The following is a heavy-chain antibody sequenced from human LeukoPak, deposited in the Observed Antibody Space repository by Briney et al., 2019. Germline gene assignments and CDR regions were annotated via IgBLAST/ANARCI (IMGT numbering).Heavy chain of an antibody. CDR1: GFTFSSFG. CDR3: AKDLGYSYGYVDY. Sequence: GGSLRLSCAASGFTFSSFGMHWVRQAPGKGLEGVALIRYDGSNKYYADPVKGRFTISRDNSKNTLYLQVNSLRAEDTAMYYCAKDLGYSYGYVDYWGQGALVTVSS. CDR2: IRYDGSNK. J-gene: IGHJ4*02. V-gene: IGHV3-30*02. D-gene: IGHD5-18*01.